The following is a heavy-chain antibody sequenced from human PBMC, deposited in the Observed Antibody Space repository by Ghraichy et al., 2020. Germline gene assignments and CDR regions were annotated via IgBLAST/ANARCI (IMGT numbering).Heavy chain of an antibody. J-gene: IGHJ4*02. CDR2: ISSSGSTI. V-gene: IGHV3-48*03. Sequence: LSLTCAASGFTFSSYEMNWVRQAPGKGLEWVSYISSSGSTIYYADSVKGRFTISRDNAKNSLYLQMNSLRAEDTAVYYCARGGQREFYWGQGTLVTVSS. CDR1: GFTFSSYE. CDR3: ARGGQREFY. D-gene: IGHD3-10*01.